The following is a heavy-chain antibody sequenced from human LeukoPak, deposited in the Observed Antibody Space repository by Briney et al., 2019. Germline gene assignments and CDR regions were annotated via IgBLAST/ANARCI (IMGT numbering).Heavy chain of an antibody. V-gene: IGHV4-59*12. CDR2: IYYSGGT. D-gene: IGHD6-13*01. J-gene: IGHJ4*02. CDR3: ARGIAAAGTGGAAFDY. Sequence: SETLSLTCTVSGGSISGYYWNWIRQPPGKGLEWIGNIYYSGGTNYNPSLKSRVTISVDTSKNQFSLKLSSVTAADTAVYYCARGIAAAGTGGAAFDYWGQGTLVTVSS. CDR1: GGSISGYY.